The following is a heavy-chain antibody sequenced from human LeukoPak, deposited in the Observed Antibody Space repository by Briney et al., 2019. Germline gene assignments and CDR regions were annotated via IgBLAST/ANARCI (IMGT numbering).Heavy chain of an antibody. Sequence: PGGSLRLSCAASGFPFSSYGLSWVRQAPGKGLEWVSSISSGSTYISYADSLKGRFTISRDNAKNSLYLQMNSLRAEDTAVYYCARGGSSGPYYFDYWGQGTLVTVSS. CDR2: ISSGSTYI. J-gene: IGHJ4*02. D-gene: IGHD3-22*01. CDR1: GFPFSSYG. V-gene: IGHV3-21*01. CDR3: ARGGSSGPYYFDY.